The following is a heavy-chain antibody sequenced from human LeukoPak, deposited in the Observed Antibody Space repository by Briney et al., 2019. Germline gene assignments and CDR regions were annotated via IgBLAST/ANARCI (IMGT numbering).Heavy chain of an antibody. Sequence: PGGSLRLACAASGFTFSSYAMSWVRQAPGKGLEWVSTISGSGGSTYYADSVKGRFTISRDNSKNTLYLQMNSLRAEDTAIYYCVKDQQSISYSPWGQGTLVTVSS. D-gene: IGHD4-11*01. V-gene: IGHV3-23*01. CDR1: GFTFSSYA. CDR3: VKDQQSISYSP. CDR2: ISGSGGST. J-gene: IGHJ5*02.